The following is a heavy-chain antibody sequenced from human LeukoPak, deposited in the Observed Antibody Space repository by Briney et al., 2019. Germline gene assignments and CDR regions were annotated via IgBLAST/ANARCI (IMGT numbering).Heavy chain of an antibody. CDR1: GGSISSGDYY. V-gene: IGHV4-30-4*01. CDR2: IYYSGST. J-gene: IGHJ6*02. CDR3: ARWNGSGSGGMDV. D-gene: IGHD3-10*01. Sequence: PSQTLSLTCTVSGGSISSGDYYWSWIRQPPGKGLEWIGYIYYSGSTYYNPSLKSRVTISVDTSKNQFSLKLSSVTAADTAFYYCARWNGSGSGGMDVWGQGTTVTVSS.